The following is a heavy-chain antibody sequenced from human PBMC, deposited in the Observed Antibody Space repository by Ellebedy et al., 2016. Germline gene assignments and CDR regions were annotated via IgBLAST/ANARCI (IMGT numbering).Heavy chain of an antibody. CDR2: VYYSGNS. D-gene: IGHD3-10*01. Sequence: SETLSLXCTVSGGAISSSSYYWGWIRQSPGKGLEWIGSVYYSGNSFYNPSLKSRVTISVDTSKNQFFLKVNSVTAADAAVYYCAGGLRFGDLKWGQGTPVIVSS. J-gene: IGHJ4*02. CDR3: AGGLRFGDLK. V-gene: IGHV4-39*07. CDR1: GGAISSSSYY.